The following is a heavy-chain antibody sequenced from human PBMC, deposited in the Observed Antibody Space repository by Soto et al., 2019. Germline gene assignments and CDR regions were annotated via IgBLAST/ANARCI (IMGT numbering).Heavy chain of an antibody. Sequence: QVQLVESGGGVVQPGTSLRLSCSASGFTLSGVDMHWVRQAPGKGLEWVAVMSYDGRNRYYADSVKGRFTGSRDSSNSTLYLQMNSLRTEDAAVYYCAKGGWYTSSSRSDCWGQGTLVTVSS. V-gene: IGHV3-30*18. CDR2: MSYDGRNR. CDR3: AKGGWYTSSSRSDC. CDR1: GFTLSGVD. J-gene: IGHJ4*02. D-gene: IGHD6-6*01.